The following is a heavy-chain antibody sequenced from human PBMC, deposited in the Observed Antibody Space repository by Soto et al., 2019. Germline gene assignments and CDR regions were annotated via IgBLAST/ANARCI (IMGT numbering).Heavy chain of an antibody. CDR3: ARSQSVLPRGSGYYGDAFDI. CDR1: GGSISSYY. Sequence: SETLSLTCTVSGGSISSYYWSWIRQPPGKGLEWIGYIYYSGSTNYNPSLKSRVTISVDTSKNQFSLKLSSVTAADTAVYYCARSQSVLPRGSGYYGDAFDIWGQGTMVTVSS. D-gene: IGHD3-3*01. V-gene: IGHV4-59*01. J-gene: IGHJ3*02. CDR2: IYYSGST.